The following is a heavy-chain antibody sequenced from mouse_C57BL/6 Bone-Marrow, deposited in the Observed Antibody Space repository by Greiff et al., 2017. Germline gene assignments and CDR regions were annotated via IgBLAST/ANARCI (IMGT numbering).Heavy chain of an antibody. V-gene: IGHV1-26*01. CDR3: ARSFFFDY. J-gene: IGHJ2*01. CDR2: LNPNNGGT. CDR1: GYTFTDYY. Sequence: VQLQQSGPELAKPGASVKISCKASGYTFTDYYLNWVKQSHGKSLEWIGDLNPNNGGTSYNQKFKGKATLTVDKSSSTAYMELHSLTSEDSAVYYCARSFFFDYWGQGTTLTVSS.